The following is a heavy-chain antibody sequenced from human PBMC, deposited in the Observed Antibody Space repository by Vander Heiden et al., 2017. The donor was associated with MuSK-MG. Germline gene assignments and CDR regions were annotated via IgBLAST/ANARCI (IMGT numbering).Heavy chain of an antibody. J-gene: IGHJ3*02. CDR2: IGTAGDT. V-gene: IGHV3-13*01. CDR3: ARGVMGPLDAFDI. CDR1: GFTFSSYD. Sequence: EVQLVESGGGLVQPGGSLRLSCAASGFTFSSYDMHWVRQATGKGLEWVSAIGTAGDTYYPGSVKGRFTISRENAKNSLYLQMNSLGAGDTAVYYCARGVMGPLDAFDIWGQGTMVAVSS. D-gene: IGHD2-8*01.